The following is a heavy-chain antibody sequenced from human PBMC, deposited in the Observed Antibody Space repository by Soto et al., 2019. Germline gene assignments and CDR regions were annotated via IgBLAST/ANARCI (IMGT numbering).Heavy chain of an antibody. CDR1: GGSFSTYY. J-gene: IGHJ2*01. V-gene: IGHV4-59*08. Sequence: QVQLQESGPGLVKPSETLSLTCTVSGGSFSTYYWSWIRQPPGKGVEWIGYISDSGITKHNPSLKSRATFSVDTSKNQFSLKLTYVTAADTAVYYCARRWDYGDYDPHYFELWGRGTLVTVSS. CDR2: ISDSGIT. D-gene: IGHD4-17*01. CDR3: ARRWDYGDYDPHYFEL.